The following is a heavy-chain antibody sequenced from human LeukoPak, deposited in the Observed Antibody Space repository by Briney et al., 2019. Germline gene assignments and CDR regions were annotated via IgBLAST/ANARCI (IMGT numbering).Heavy chain of an antibody. CDR3: ARLPRGSYYYYYMDV. CDR1: GFTFGSYE. V-gene: IGHV4-34*01. CDR2: INHSGST. J-gene: IGHJ6*03. Sequence: PGGSLRLSCAASGFTFGSYEMNWVRQAPGKGLEWIGEINHSGSTNYNPSLKSRVTISVDTSKNQFSLKLSSVTAADTAVYYCARLPRGSYYYYYMDVWGKGTTVTISS. D-gene: IGHD2-15*01.